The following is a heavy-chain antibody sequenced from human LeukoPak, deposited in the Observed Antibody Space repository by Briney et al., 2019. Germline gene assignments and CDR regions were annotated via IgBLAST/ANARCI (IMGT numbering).Heavy chain of an antibody. CDR1: VFTFSSSA. CDR3: AKGATVTPGYFDY. D-gene: IGHD4-17*01. CDR2: ISGSGGST. Sequence: GGSLRLSCAASVFTFSSSAMSWVRQAPGKGLEWVSAISGSGGSTYYADSVKGGFTISRDNSKNTLYLQMNSLRAEDAAVYYCAKGATVTPGYFDYWGQGTLVTVSS. J-gene: IGHJ4*02. V-gene: IGHV3-23*01.